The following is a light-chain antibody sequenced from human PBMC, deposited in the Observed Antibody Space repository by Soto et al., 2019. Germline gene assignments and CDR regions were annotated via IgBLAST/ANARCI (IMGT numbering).Light chain of an antibody. CDR1: QNVANY. V-gene: IGKV3-11*01. Sequence: EIVLTQSPATLSLSPGERATLSCRASQNVANYLDWYQQKPGQAPRLLIYESSNSATGIAASFSGSGSGTDFPLTISGLEPEDFAFYYCQQRSNLPPTFGQGTKVDIK. CDR2: ESS. J-gene: IGKJ1*01. CDR3: QQRSNLPPT.